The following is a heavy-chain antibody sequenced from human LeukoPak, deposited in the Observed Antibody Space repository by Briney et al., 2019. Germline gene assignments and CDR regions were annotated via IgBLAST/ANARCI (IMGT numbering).Heavy chain of an antibody. CDR3: ARKGYFGDQPLDY. Sequence: PGGSLRLSCAASGFNFGSYSMTWVRQAPGKGLEWVSVISADSATTFYTDSVKGRFTISRDNAKKSLYLQMYSPRAEDTAVYYCARKGYFGDQPLDYWGQGTLVTVSS. D-gene: IGHD2-15*01. CDR2: ISADSATT. J-gene: IGHJ4*02. CDR1: GFNFGSYS. V-gene: IGHV3-23*01.